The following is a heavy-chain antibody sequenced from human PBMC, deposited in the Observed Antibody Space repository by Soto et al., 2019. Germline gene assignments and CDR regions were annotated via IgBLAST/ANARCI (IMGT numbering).Heavy chain of an antibody. V-gene: IGHV1-2*04. D-gene: IGHD6-19*01. CDR2: INPNSGGT. CDR1: GYTFTGYY. J-gene: IGHJ3*02. Sequence: ASVKVSCKASGYTFTGYYIHWVRQAPGQGLEWMGWINPNSGGTNYAQKFQGWVTMTRDTSISTAYMELSRLRSDDTAVYYCAREPRANSSGWYSAFDIWGQGTMVTVSS. CDR3: AREPRANSSGWYSAFDI.